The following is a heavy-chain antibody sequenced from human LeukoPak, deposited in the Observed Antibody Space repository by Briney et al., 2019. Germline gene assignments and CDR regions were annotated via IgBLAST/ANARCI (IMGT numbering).Heavy chain of an antibody. CDR1: GDSVSSNSAA. Sequence: SQTLSLTCAISGDSVSSNSAALNWIRQSPSRGLEWLGRTYYRSKWYNDYAVSVKSRITINPDTSKNQFSLQLNSVTPEDTAVYYCAREVAAAPNYFDYWGQEPWSPSPQ. J-gene: IGHJ4*01. V-gene: IGHV6-1*01. D-gene: IGHD6-13*01. CDR3: AREVAAAPNYFDY. CDR2: TYYRSKWYN.